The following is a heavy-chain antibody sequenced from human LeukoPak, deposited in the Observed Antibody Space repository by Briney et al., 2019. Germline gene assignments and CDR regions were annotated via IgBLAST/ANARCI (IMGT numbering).Heavy chain of an antibody. CDR3: AKRGVVIRVILVGFHKEAYYFDS. Sequence: GGSLRLSCAVSGSTLSNYAMSWVRQAPGKGLEWVAGISGSGGGTTYADSVKGRFTISRDNRKSTLYLQMNSLRAEDTAVYFCAKRGVVIRVILVGFHKEAYYFDSWGQGARVTVSS. CDR1: GSTLSNYA. V-gene: IGHV3-23*01. D-gene: IGHD3-22*01. CDR2: ISGSGGGT. J-gene: IGHJ4*02.